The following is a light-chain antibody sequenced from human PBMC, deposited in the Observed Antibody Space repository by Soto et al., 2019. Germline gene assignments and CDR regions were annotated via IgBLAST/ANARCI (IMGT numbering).Light chain of an antibody. CDR2: GAS. J-gene: IGKJ1*01. V-gene: IGKV3-15*01. CDR3: HQYNGWPRT. CDR1: QSIRSN. Sequence: EIVMTQSPDTLSVSPVEGATLSCRVSQSIRSNLAWYQQRPGQAPRLLMYGASTRAGGVPARFSGGGSGTEFTLTITSLQSEDFAVYYCHQYNGWPRTFGQGTKVDI.